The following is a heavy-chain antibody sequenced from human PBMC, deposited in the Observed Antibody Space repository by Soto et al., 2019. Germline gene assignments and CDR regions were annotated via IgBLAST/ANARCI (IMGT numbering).Heavy chain of an antibody. V-gene: IGHV5-10-1*01. J-gene: IGHJ4*02. CDR3: ARHGAAIWLGY. Sequence: GESLKISCKTSGYTFSGHWISWMRQVPGKGLQWMGNIDPSDSYINYDPAFRGHVTFSVDKSSSTAYLHWRSLGPSDTAIYYCARHGAAIWLGYWGQGTLVTVSS. CDR2: IDPSDSYI. D-gene: IGHD6-19*01. CDR1: GYTFSGHW.